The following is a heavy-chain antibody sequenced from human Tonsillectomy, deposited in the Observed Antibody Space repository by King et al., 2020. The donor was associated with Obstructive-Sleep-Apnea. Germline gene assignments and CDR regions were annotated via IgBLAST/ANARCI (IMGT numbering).Heavy chain of an antibody. D-gene: IGHD6-13*01. CDR1: GFTFSSYD. CDR2: IGTAGDT. Sequence: VQLVESGGGLVQPGGSLRLSCAASGFTFSSYDMHWVRQATGKGLEWVSAIGTAGDTYYPGSVKGRFTISRENAKNSLYLQMNSLRAGDPAVYYCARVAAAGTLLLDYWGQGTLVTVSS. CDR3: ARVAAAGTLLLDY. J-gene: IGHJ4*02. V-gene: IGHV3-13*01.